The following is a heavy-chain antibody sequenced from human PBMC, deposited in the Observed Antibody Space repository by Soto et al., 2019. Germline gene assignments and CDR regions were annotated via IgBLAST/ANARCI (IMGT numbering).Heavy chain of an antibody. J-gene: IGHJ4*01. CDR1: GFTFDDYA. CDR2: ISWNSNNI. V-gene: IGHV3-9*01. Sequence: PGGSLRLSCAASGFTFDDYAMHWVRQAPGKGLEWVSSISWNSNNIGYADSVKGRFTISRDNAKNSLYLQMNSLRAEDXALYYSVKGVSGYISIRVDYWGQXTLVTVSS. CDR3: VKGVSGYISIRVDY. D-gene: IGHD3-3*01.